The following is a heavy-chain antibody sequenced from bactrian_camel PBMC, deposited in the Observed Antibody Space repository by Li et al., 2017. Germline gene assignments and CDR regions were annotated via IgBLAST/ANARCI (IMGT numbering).Heavy chain of an antibody. Sequence: HVQLVESGGGSVQAGGSLTLSCVASGNTGSIPCMTWFRQAPGKDREGVAGIGSDGSTGYADSVKGRFTISTENANGTLYLQMDSLRPEDTAMYYCASGPWGYCTRTKWEGGMNNWGKGTQVTVS. V-gene: IGHV3S68*01. J-gene: IGHJ7*01. CDR2: IGSDGST. CDR1: GNTGSIPC. D-gene: IGHD1*01.